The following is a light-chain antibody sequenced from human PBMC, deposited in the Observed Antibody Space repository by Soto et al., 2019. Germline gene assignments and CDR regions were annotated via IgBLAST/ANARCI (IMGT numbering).Light chain of an antibody. J-gene: IGKJ4*01. CDR3: QQLNSFPLT. CDR1: QGISSY. V-gene: IGKV1-9*01. Sequence: DIQLTQSPSFLSASVGDRVTITCRASQGISSYLAWYQQKPGKAPKLLIYAASTLQSGVPSRFRGSGSGTEFTITISSLQPEDFATYYCQQLNSFPLTFGGGTKVEIK. CDR2: AAS.